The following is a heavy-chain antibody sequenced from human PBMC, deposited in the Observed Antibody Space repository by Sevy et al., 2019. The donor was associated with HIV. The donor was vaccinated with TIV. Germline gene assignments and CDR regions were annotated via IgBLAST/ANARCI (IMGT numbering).Heavy chain of an antibody. CDR3: ARDLEFYDYGDYGPAFMPDY. D-gene: IGHD4-17*01. CDR2: IWFDESNT. V-gene: IGHV3-33*01. CDR1: GFTFSTYG. J-gene: IGHJ4*02. Sequence: GGSLRLSCAASGFTFSTYGMHWVRQAPGKGLEWVAVIWFDESNTYYADSVKRRFTISRDIAKNTLHLQMNSLRAEDTAVYYCARDLEFYDYGDYGPAFMPDYWGQGTLVTVSS.